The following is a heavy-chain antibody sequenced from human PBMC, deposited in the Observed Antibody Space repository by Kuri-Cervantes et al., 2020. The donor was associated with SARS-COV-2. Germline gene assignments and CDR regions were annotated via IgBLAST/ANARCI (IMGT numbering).Heavy chain of an antibody. Sequence: GGSLRLSCAASGFTFSSYGMNWVRQAPGKGLEWVSSISSSSSYIYYADSVKGRFTISRDNAKNSLYLQMNSLRAEDTAVYYCATPRGYSYRPFDYWGQGTLVTVSS. CDR3: ATPRGYSYRPFDY. CDR2: ISSSSSYI. V-gene: IGHV3-21*01. CDR1: GFTFSSYG. J-gene: IGHJ4*02. D-gene: IGHD5-18*01.